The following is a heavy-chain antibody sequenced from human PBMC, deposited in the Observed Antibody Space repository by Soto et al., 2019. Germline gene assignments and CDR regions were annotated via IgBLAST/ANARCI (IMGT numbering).Heavy chain of an antibody. CDR3: ARDSIQLWHYYGMDV. J-gene: IGHJ6*02. D-gene: IGHD5-18*01. Sequence: SETLSLTCTVSCGSISSCGYYWSWIRQHPGKGLEWIGYIYYSGSTYYNPSLKSRVTISVDTSKNQFSLKLSSVTAADTAVYYCARDSIQLWHYYGMDVWGQGTTVTVS. CDR1: CGSISSCGYY. V-gene: IGHV4-31*03. CDR2: IYYSGST.